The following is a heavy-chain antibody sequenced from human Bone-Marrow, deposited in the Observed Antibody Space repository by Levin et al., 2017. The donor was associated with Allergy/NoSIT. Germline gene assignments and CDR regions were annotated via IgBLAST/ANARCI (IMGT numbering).Heavy chain of an antibody. CDR2: ISRDGSGT. J-gene: IGHJ4*02. Sequence: PGGSLRLSCAASGFTFSNYWMTWVRQAPGKKLVWVSHISRDGSGTSYADSVRGRFTISRDNAKNTLYLQMNSLRGDDTAVYYCARVRRGSSDGDFWGQGTLVTVSS. CDR1: GFTFSNYW. CDR3: ARVRRGSSDGDF. D-gene: IGHD6-6*01. V-gene: IGHV3-74*01.